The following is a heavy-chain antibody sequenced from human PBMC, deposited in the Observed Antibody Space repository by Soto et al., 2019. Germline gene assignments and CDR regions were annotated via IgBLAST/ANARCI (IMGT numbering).Heavy chain of an antibody. CDR1: GCSISSGDYY. Sequence: SETLSLTCTVSGCSISSGDYYWSWIRQPPGKGLEWIGYIYYSGSTYYNPSLKSRVTISVDTSKNQFSLKLSSVTAADTAVYYCARAFDILTRYYFDYWGQGTLVTVSS. CDR3: ARAFDILTRYYFDY. CDR2: IYYSGST. J-gene: IGHJ4*02. V-gene: IGHV4-30-4*01. D-gene: IGHD3-9*01.